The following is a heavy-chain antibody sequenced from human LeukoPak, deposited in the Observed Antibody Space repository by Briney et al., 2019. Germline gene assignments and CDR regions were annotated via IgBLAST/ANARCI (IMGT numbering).Heavy chain of an antibody. Sequence: GESLKISCKGSGYSLTSYWIGWVRQMPGKGLEWMGIIYPGDSDTRYSPSFQGQVTISADKSISTAYLRWSSLKASDTAMYYCARRHSSTSWYYYYYMDVWGKGTTVTVSS. V-gene: IGHV5-51*01. D-gene: IGHD2-2*01. J-gene: IGHJ6*03. CDR1: GYSLTSYW. CDR2: IYPGDSDT. CDR3: ARRHSSTSWYYYYYMDV.